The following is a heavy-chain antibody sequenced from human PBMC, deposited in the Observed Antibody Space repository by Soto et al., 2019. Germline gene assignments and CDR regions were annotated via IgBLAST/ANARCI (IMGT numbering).Heavy chain of an antibody. D-gene: IGHD1-26*01. Sequence: EVQLLESGGGLVQPGGSLRLSCAASGFTFSSYAMRWVRQAPGKGLEWVSAISGSGGSTYYADSVKGRFTISRDNCKCTRYLERHRLRAVDAAVYYCARRVSGSDYGYWGRGCVVSVSS. J-gene: IGHJ4*02. CDR1: GFTFSSYA. V-gene: IGHV3-23*01. CDR2: ISGSGGST. CDR3: ARRVSGSDYGY.